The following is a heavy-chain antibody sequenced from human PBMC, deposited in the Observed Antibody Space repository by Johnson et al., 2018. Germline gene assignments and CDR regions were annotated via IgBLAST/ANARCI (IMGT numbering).Heavy chain of an antibody. Sequence: QVQLVESGAEVKKPGASVKVSCKASGYTFTSYDINWVRQATGQGLEWMGWMNPNSGNTGYAQKFQGRVTMTRNTSISTAYMELSSLRSEDTAVYYRARGGGYYDSSGSDAFDIWGQGTMVTVSS. CDR3: ARGGGYYDSSGSDAFDI. CDR2: MNPNSGNT. D-gene: IGHD3-22*01. J-gene: IGHJ3*02. V-gene: IGHV1-8*01. CDR1: GYTFTSYD.